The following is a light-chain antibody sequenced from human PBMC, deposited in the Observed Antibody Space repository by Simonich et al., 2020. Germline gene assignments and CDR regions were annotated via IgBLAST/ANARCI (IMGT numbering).Light chain of an antibody. CDR3: CSYAGSYTLV. CDR2: DVS. CDR1: SSDVGGYNY. V-gene: IGLV2-11*01. Sequence: QSALTQPRSVSGSPGQSVTISCTGTSSDVGGYNYVSWDQQHPGKAPKLMIYDVSKRPSGVPDRFSGSKSCNTASLTISGLQAEDEADYYCCSYAGSYTLVFGGGTKLTVL. J-gene: IGLJ2*01.